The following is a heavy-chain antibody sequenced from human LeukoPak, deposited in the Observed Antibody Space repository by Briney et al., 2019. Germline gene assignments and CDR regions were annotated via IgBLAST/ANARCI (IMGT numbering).Heavy chain of an antibody. CDR2: ISGSGGST. D-gene: IGHD3-22*01. V-gene: IGHV3-23*01. J-gene: IGHJ4*02. CDR1: GFTFSSYA. CDR3: AKGITMIVVGFDY. Sequence: EGSLRLSCAASGFTFSSYAMSWVRQAPGKGLEWVSAISGSGGSTYYADSVKGRFTISRDNSKNTLYLQMNSLRAEDTAVYYCAKGITMIVVGFDYWGQGTLVTVSS.